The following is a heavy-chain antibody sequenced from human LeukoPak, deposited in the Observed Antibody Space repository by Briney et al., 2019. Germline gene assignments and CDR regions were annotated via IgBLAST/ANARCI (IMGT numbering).Heavy chain of an antibody. CDR3: ARQGVVVPAAMSDY. CDR1: GGSISSSSYY. V-gene: IGHV4-39*01. J-gene: IGHJ4*02. D-gene: IGHD2-2*01. CDR2: TYYSGST. Sequence: PSETLSLTCTVSGGSISSSSYYWGWIRQPPGKGLEWIGSTYYSGSTYYNPSLKSRVTISVDTSKNQFSLKLSSVTAADTAVYYCARQGVVVPAAMSDYWGQGTLVTVSS.